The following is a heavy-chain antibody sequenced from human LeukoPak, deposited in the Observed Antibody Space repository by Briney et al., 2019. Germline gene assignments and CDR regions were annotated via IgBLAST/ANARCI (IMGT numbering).Heavy chain of an antibody. Sequence: GGSLRLSCAASGFTFSNFAMSWVRQAPGKGLEWVSAFSGSNNYTYCTDSVKGRFTISRDNSKNTLYLQMNSLRAEDTAVYYCAKGIAAGPLYYFDSWGQGTLVTVSS. CDR3: AKGIAAGPLYYFDS. V-gene: IGHV3-23*01. CDR2: FSGSNNYT. D-gene: IGHD6-13*01. CDR1: GFTFSNFA. J-gene: IGHJ4*02.